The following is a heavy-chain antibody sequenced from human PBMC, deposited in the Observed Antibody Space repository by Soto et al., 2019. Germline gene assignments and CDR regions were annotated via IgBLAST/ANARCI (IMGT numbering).Heavy chain of an antibody. V-gene: IGHV4-59*08. CDR2: ISYSGNT. Sequence: SETLSLTCTVSGVSITSYYWSWIRQSPGKGLEWIGFISYSGNTNYNPSLKSRVIISRDTSRNEFSLRLTSVTAADTAVYYCATSSGPQSPIGDHWGQGTLVTVPQ. D-gene: IGHD6-19*01. CDR3: ATSSGPQSPIGDH. J-gene: IGHJ4*02. CDR1: GVSITSYY.